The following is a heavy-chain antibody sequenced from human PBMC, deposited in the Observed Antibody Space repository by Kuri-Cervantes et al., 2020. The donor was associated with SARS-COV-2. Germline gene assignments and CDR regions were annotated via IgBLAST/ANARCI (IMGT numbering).Heavy chain of an antibody. D-gene: IGHD2-21*01. CDR1: GFNFSITD. CDR3: AKDRVGVQDF. CDR2: ISHDGKNK. J-gene: IGHJ4*02. V-gene: IGHV3-30*18. Sequence: GGSLRLSCAASGFNFSITDIHWVRQAPGKGLEWVAVISHDGKNKKCIASGKGRFTISRDNSQNTLYLHMKSLRSEDTAMYYCAKDRVGVQDFWGQGTLVTVSS.